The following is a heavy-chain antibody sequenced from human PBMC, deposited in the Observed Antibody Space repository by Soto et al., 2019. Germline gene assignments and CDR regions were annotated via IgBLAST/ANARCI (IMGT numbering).Heavy chain of an antibody. D-gene: IGHD5-18*01. CDR2: ISAYNGNT. CDR3: ARHPDIPIQPWLPWWFDP. CDR1: GYTFTSYG. Sequence: ASVKVSCKASGYTFTSYGISWVRQAPGQGLEWMGWISAYNGNTNYAQKLQGRVTMTTDTSTSTAYMELRSLRSDDTAVYYCARHPDIPIQPWLPWWFDPWGQGTLVTVSS. V-gene: IGHV1-18*01. J-gene: IGHJ5*02.